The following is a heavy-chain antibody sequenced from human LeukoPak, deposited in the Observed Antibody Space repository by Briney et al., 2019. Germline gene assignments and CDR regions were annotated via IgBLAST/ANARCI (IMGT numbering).Heavy chain of an antibody. CDR1: GGSISSYY. D-gene: IGHD2-15*01. V-gene: IGHV4-4*07. J-gene: IGHJ4*02. CDR2: IYTSGST. Sequence: SETLSLTCTVSGGSISSYYWSWIRQPAGKGLEWIGRIYTSGSTNYNPSLKSRVTISVDTSKNQFSLKLSSVTAADTAVYYCARAGYCSGGSCYSPDFDYWGQGTLVTVSS. CDR3: ARAGYCSGGSCYSPDFDY.